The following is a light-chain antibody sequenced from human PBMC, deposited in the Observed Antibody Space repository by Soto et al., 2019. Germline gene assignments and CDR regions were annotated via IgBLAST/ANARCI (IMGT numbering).Light chain of an antibody. J-gene: IGKJ1*01. V-gene: IGKV1-39*01. CDR2: AAS. CDR3: QRSYTTPRT. Sequence: DVQMTQSPSSLSASVGDRVTITCRTSQTINNYLNWYQQKPGKAPRLLIYAASTLQSGVSSRFTGSGSGTDFTLTISSLQPEDFATYFCQRSYTTPRTFGQGTKVEIK. CDR1: QTINNY.